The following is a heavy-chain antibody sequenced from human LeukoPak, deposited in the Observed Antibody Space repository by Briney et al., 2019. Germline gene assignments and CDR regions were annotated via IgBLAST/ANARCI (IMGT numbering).Heavy chain of an antibody. J-gene: IGHJ6*03. D-gene: IGHD3-10*01. V-gene: IGHV4-61*02. CDR2: IYTSGST. CDR1: GGSISSGSYY. CDR3: ARSGSGSYYYYYYYMDV. Sequence: SETLSLTCTVSGGSISSGSYYWSWIRQPAGKGLEWIGRIYTSGSTNYNPSLKSRVTISVDTSKNQFSLKLSSVTAADTAVYYCARSGSGSYYYYYYYMDVWGKGTTVTISS.